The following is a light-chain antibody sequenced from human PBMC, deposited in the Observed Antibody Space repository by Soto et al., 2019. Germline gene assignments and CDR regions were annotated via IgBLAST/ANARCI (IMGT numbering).Light chain of an antibody. J-gene: IGLJ3*02. CDR2: EGT. V-gene: IGLV2-23*03. CDR3: CSYAGGSTFRV. CDR1: SSNVGNYNL. Sequence: QSALTQPASVSGSPGQSITISCTGTSSNVGNYNLVSWYQHHPGKAPKLMIYEGTKRPSGVSNRFSGSKSGNTASLTISGLQAEDEADYYCCSYAGGSTFRVFGGGTKLTVL.